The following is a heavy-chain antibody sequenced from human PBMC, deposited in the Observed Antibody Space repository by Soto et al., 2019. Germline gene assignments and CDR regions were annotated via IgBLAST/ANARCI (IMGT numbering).Heavy chain of an antibody. Sequence: EVQLVESGGGLVQPGESLTLSCAASGFTFSSYWMHWVRQAPGKGLVWVSRIKSDGSGTYYADSVKGRLTISRDNAKNTLYLQMNSLRVEDTDVYFCARGDGERYDGNGYLGRHWGQGTLVTVSS. CDR2: IKSDGSGT. CDR3: ARGDGERYDGNGYLGRH. V-gene: IGHV3-74*01. J-gene: IGHJ4*02. CDR1: GFTFSSYW. D-gene: IGHD3-22*01.